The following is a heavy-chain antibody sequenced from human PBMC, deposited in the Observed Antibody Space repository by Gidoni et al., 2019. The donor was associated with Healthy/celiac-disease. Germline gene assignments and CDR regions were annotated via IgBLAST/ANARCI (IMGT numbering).Heavy chain of an antibody. CDR1: GFTFSSYA. J-gene: IGHJ2*01. CDR2: ISGSGGST. V-gene: IGHV3-23*01. Sequence: EVQLLESGGGLVQPGGSLRLSCAASGFTFSSYAMSWVRQAPGKGLEWVSAISGSGGSTYYADSVKGRFTISRDNSKNTLYLQMNSLRAEDTAVYYCAKDLSTVTTSDEGFDLWGRGTLVTVSS. CDR3: AKDLSTVTTSDEGFDL. D-gene: IGHD4-4*01.